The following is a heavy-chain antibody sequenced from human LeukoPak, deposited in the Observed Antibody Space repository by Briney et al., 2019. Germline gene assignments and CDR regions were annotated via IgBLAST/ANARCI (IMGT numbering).Heavy chain of an antibody. CDR2: IYYSGST. CDR1: GGSISSSSYY. Sequence: SETLSLTCTVSGGSISSSSYYWGWIRQPPGKGLEWIGSIYYSGSTYYNPSLKSRVTISVDTSKNQFSLKLSSVTVADTAVYYCARVPYDYGDYESKDYWGQGTLVTVSS. D-gene: IGHD4-17*01. V-gene: IGHV4-39*07. J-gene: IGHJ4*02. CDR3: ARVPYDYGDYESKDY.